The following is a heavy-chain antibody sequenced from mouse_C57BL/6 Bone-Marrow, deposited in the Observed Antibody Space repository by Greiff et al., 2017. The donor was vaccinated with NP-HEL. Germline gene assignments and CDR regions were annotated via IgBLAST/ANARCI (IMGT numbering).Heavy chain of an antibody. J-gene: IGHJ2*01. V-gene: IGHV1-82*01. D-gene: IGHD2-3*01. CDR3: ARKGWTDYFDY. CDR2: IYPGDGDT. CDR1: GYAFSSSW. Sequence: QVQLKQSGPELVKPGASVKISCKASGYAFSSSWMNWVKQRPGKGLEWIGRIYPGDGDTNYNGKFKGKATLTADKSSSTAYMQLNSLTSEDSAVYFCARKGWTDYFDYWGQGTTLTVSS.